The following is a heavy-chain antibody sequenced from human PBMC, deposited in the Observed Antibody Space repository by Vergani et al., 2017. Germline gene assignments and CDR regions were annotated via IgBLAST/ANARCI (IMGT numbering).Heavy chain of an antibody. J-gene: IGHJ6*03. V-gene: IGHV4-34*01. D-gene: IGHD4-11*01. CDR3: ARVNTETNGHLYYYYYIDV. Sequence: QVQLQQWGGGLLKPSETLSLTCVVNGGSFTSYHWTWIRQSPGEGLECVGDIDHTGRPDYNPSLQSLLTMSVDKSRNQFSLTPNSVTATDTAIYFCARVNTETNGHLYYYYYIDVWGQGTAVTVS. CDR2: IDHTGRP. CDR1: GGSFTSYH.